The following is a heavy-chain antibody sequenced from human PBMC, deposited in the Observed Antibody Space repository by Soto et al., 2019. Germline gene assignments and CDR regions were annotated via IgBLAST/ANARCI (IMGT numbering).Heavy chain of an antibody. CDR1: GFTFSSYA. CDR3: ARGSSGWYMGAFDP. Sequence: QVQLVESGGGVVQPGRSLRLSCAASGFTFSSYAMHWVRQAPGKGLEWVAVISYDGSNKYYADSVKGRFTISRDNSKNALYLQMNSLRAEDTAVYYCARGSSGWYMGAFDPWGQGTLVTVS. J-gene: IGHJ5*02. V-gene: IGHV3-30-3*01. D-gene: IGHD6-19*01. CDR2: ISYDGSNK.